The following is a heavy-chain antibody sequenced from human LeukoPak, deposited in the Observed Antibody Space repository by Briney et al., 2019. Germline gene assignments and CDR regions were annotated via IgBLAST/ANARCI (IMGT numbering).Heavy chain of an antibody. D-gene: IGHD3-22*01. Sequence: PGGSLRLSCAPSGFTFSDYYMSWIRQAPGKGLEWVSYISSSGSTIYYADSVKGRFTISRDNSKNTLYLQMNSLRAEDTAVYYCAKGMNYYDSSGYYDWGQGTLVTVSS. V-gene: IGHV3-11*01. J-gene: IGHJ4*02. CDR2: ISSSGSTI. CDR3: AKGMNYYDSSGYYD. CDR1: GFTFSDYY.